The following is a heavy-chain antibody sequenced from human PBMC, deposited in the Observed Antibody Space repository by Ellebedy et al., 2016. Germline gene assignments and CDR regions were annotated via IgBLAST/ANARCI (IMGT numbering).Heavy chain of an antibody. Sequence: ASVKVSCKASGYTFTDYYIHWVRQAPGQGLEWMGWINPNSGGTNYAQKFQGWVTMTRDTSISTAYMELTSLRADDTAVYYCAREMRSPDWTKSNWYGALDNWGQGTLVTVAS. D-gene: IGHD6-13*01. J-gene: IGHJ4*02. V-gene: IGHV1-2*04. CDR3: AREMRSPDWTKSNWYGALDN. CDR2: INPNSGGT. CDR1: GYTFTDYY.